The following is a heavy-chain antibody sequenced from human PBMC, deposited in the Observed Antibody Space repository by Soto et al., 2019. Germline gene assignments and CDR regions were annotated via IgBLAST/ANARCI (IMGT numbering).Heavy chain of an antibody. J-gene: IGHJ6*02. CDR2: ISYTGST. Sequence: SETLSLTCTGSGASVRTASHYWSWIRHPPGKEPESLGYISYTGSTDYNPSFESRPTTSLDMSKNQSSLKLNSMSAAATDVYYCARPNRVASMATYCYDNMKHWGPGTTVTVSS. V-gene: IGHV4-61*01. CDR1: GASVRTASHY. D-gene: IGHD2-15*01. CDR3: ARPNRVASMATYCYDNMKH.